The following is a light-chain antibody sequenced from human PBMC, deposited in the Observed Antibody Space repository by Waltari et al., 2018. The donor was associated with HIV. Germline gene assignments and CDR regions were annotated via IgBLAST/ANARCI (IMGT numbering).Light chain of an antibody. V-gene: IGLV2-14*03. CDR3: SSYRSSSTWV. CDR2: DVS. Sequence: QSALTQPASVSGSPGQSITIPCTGTSSDVGGYNYVSWYQQHPGKAPKLMIYDVSTRPSGVSNRFSGSKSGNTASLTISGLQAEDEADYYCSSYRSSSTWVFGGGTKLTVL. CDR1: SSDVGGYNY. J-gene: IGLJ3*02.